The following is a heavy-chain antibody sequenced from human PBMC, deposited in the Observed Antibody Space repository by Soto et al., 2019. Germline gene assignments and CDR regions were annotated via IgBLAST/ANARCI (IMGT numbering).Heavy chain of an antibody. V-gene: IGHV4-59*01. CDR3: ARREGGGYCSSTICFMGNAFDI. CDR2: IYYSGST. D-gene: IGHD2-2*03. Sequence: SETLSLTCTVSGGSISSYYWSWIRQPPGKGLEWIGYIYYSGSTNYNPSLKSRVTISVDTSKNQFSLKLSSVTAADTAVYYCARREGGGYCSSTICFMGNAFDIWGQGTMVTVSS. J-gene: IGHJ3*02. CDR1: GGSISSYY.